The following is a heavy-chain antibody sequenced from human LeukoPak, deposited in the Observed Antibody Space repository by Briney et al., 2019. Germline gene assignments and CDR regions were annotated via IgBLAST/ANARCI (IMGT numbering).Heavy chain of an antibody. CDR2: IIPIFGTA. D-gene: IGHD2-2*01. CDR1: GGTFSSYA. J-gene: IGHJ4*02. Sequence: ASVKVSCKASGGTFSSYAISWVRQAPGQGLEWMGRIIPIFGTANYAQKFQGRVTITADKSTSTAYMELSSLRSEDTAVYYCAIGGSTSPVRLGGQYYFDYWCQGTLVTVSS. CDR3: AIGGSTSPVRLGGQYYFDY. V-gene: IGHV1-69*06.